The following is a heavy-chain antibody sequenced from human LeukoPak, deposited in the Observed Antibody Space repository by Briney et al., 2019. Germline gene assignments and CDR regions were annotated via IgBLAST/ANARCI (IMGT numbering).Heavy chain of an antibody. Sequence: SEALSLPCPVSSGSISSYYWGWIRPPPGKRLEGIAFIHYSGSTNYNPSLRSRVTISVDTSKNQFSLKLSSVTAADTAVYYCARHRVTAAIGAFDSWGQGTLVTVSS. CDR2: IHYSGST. V-gene: IGHV4-59*08. J-gene: IGHJ4*02. CDR1: SGSISSYY. D-gene: IGHD2-2*01. CDR3: ARHRVTAAIGAFDS.